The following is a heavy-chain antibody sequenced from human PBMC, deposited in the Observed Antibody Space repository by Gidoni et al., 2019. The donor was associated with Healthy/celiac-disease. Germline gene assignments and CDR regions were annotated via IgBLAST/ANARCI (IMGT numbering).Heavy chain of an antibody. CDR2: IYYRGST. Sequence: ESGPGLVKPSQTLSLTCTVSGGSISSGGYYWSWIRQHPGKGLEWIGYIYYRGSTYYNPSLKSRVTISVDTSKNQFSLKLSSVTAADTAVYYCARGGVVVVPAATHYYGMDVWGQGTTVTVSS. CDR3: ARGGVVVVPAATHYYGMDV. J-gene: IGHJ6*02. CDR1: GGSISSGGYY. D-gene: IGHD2-2*01. V-gene: IGHV4-31*03.